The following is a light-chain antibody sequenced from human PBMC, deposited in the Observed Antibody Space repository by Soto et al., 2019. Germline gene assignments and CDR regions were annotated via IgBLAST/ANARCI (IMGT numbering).Light chain of an antibody. CDR2: EVS. CDR3: SSYAGSNILV. Sequence: QSVLTQPPSASGSPGQSVTISCTGTSSDVGGYNYVSWYQQHPGKAPKLMIYEVSKRPSGVPDRFSGSKSGNTASLTVSGLLAEDEADYYCSSYAGSNILVFGGGTKLTVL. J-gene: IGLJ3*02. V-gene: IGLV2-8*01. CDR1: SSDVGGYNY.